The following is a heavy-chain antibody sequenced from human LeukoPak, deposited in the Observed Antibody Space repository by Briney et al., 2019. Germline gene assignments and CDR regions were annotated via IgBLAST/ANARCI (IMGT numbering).Heavy chain of an antibody. D-gene: IGHD4/OR15-4a*01. CDR1: GYSFTDYW. J-gene: IGHJ4*02. Sequence: GESLKISCKGSGYSFTDYWIGWVRQMPGKGLEWMGIIYPGDSDTRYSPSFQGQVTISADESISTAYLHWSSLRASDTAMYYCAKTVYGGTSPHPYYFDSWGQGTLVTVSS. V-gene: IGHV5-51*01. CDR3: AKTVYGGTSPHPYYFDS. CDR2: IYPGDSDT.